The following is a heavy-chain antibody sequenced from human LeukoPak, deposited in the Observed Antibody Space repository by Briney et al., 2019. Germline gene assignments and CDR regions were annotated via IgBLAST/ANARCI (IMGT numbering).Heavy chain of an antibody. CDR3: ARAPPTTATTFNFDY. Sequence: ASVKVSCKASGYTFTSYGISWVRQAPGQGLEWMGWISAYNGNTNYAQKLQGRVTMTTDTSTSTAYMELRSLRSDDTAVYYCARAPPTTATTFNFDYWGQGTLVTVSS. D-gene: IGHD4-17*01. CDR2: ISAYNGNT. CDR1: GYTFTSYG. J-gene: IGHJ4*02. V-gene: IGHV1-18*01.